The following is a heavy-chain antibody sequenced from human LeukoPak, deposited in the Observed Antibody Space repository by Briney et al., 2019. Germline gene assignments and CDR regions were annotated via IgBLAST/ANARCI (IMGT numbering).Heavy chain of an antibody. J-gene: IGHJ4*02. CDR2: IYYSGST. CDR3: ARLSSDTAMDPYYFDY. D-gene: IGHD5-18*01. V-gene: IGHV4-39*01. CDR1: GGSISSSSYY. Sequence: SETLSLTCTVSGGSISSSSYYWGWIRQPPGKGLEWIGSIYYSGSTYYNPSLKSRVTISVDTSKNQFSLKLSSVTAADTAVYYCARLSSDTAMDPYYFDYWGQGTLVTVPS.